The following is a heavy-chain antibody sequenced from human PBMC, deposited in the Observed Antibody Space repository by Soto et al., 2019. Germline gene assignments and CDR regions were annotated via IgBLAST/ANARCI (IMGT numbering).Heavy chain of an antibody. J-gene: IGHJ6*02. D-gene: IGHD6-19*01. CDR1: GGTFSNYA. Sequence: QVQLVQSGAEVKKPGSSVKVSCKVSGGTFSNYAIDWVRLAPGHGLEWMGGIVPIFGTTYYTQKFQGRAKIIADDSTTTAYWEMSSLRSEDTAIYYCARVEEVAGLYNYHGLDVWGQGTAVTVSS. V-gene: IGHV1-69*12. CDR2: IVPIFGTT. CDR3: ARVEEVAGLYNYHGLDV.